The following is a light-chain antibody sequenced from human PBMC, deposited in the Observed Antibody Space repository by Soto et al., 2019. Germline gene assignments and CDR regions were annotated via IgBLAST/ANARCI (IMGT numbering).Light chain of an antibody. V-gene: IGKV4-1*01. Sequence: IVMTQSPDSLAVSLGERATINCKSSQSVLYNSDNKNYVAWYQQKAGQPPKLLIYWASTRDSGVPDRFSGSGSGADFTLTINNLQAEDVAVYYCQQYYPSLRFGGGTKVEIK. J-gene: IGKJ4*02. CDR2: WAS. CDR3: QQYYPSLR. CDR1: QSVLYNSDNKNY.